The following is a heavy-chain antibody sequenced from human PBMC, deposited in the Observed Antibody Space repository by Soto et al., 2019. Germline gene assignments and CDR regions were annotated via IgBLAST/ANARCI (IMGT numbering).Heavy chain of an antibody. D-gene: IGHD2-15*01. CDR2: IYYTGTS. CDR1: GGSISSSSYY. V-gene: IGHV4-39*01. Sequence: QVQLQESGPGLVKPSETLSLTCAVSGGSISSSSYYWDWIRQPPGKGLEWIGTIYYTGTSNYNPSLKSRVTISVYTSKNQFSLNLSSVTAADTAVYYCTRHAIGVVVPAAIRNWGQGSLVTVSS. J-gene: IGHJ4*02. CDR3: TRHAIGVVVPAAIRN.